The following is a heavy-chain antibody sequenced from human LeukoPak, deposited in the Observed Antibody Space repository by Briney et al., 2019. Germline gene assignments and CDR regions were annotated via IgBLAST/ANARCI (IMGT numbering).Heavy chain of an antibody. D-gene: IGHD2/OR15-2a*01. V-gene: IGHV3-64*01. J-gene: IGHJ4*02. CDR1: GFTFSSYA. CDR2: ISSNGGST. CDR3: ARGDFYPDY. Sequence: GGSLRLSCVASGFTFSSYAMHWVRQAPGKGLGYVSAISSNGGSTYYANSVKGRFTISRDNSKNTLYLQMGSLRAEDMAVYYCARGDFYPDYWGQGTLVTVSS.